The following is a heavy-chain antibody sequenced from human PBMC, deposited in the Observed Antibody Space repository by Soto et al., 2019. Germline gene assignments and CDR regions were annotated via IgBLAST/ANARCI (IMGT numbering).Heavy chain of an antibody. Sequence: GGALRISFAASGFSFTTYVMHWVRQSPGKGLEWVAVISHDGSYKYYGDAVKGRFTISRDTSKNAVYLEMNSLRPEDTAVYYCAKGLLAIVGTTLPRDAFNIWGQGTMVTVSS. V-gene: IGHV3-30*18. CDR2: ISHDGSYK. CDR1: GFSFTTYV. D-gene: IGHD1-26*01. J-gene: IGHJ3*02. CDR3: AKGLLAIVGTTLPRDAFNI.